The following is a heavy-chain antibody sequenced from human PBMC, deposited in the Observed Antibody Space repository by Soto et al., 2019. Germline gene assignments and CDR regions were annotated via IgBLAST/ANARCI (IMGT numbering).Heavy chain of an antibody. J-gene: IGHJ4*02. CDR2: INPNSGGT. V-gene: IGHV1-2*02. D-gene: IGHD3-10*01. Sequence: ASVKVSCKASGYTFSDYYMHWVRQAPGQGLEWMGWINPNSGGTNYAQKFQGRVTMTRDTSISTAYMELSRLRSDDTAVYYCARESYFYGSRSYTGGIDYWGQGTLVTVSS. CDR3: ARESYFYGSRSYTGGIDY. CDR1: GYTFSDYY.